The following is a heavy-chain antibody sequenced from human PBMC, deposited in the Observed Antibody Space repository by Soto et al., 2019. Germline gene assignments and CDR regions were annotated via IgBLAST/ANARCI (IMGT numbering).Heavy chain of an antibody. D-gene: IGHD2-15*01. V-gene: IGHV4-59*08. CDR1: GGSISSYY. CDR3: ARRGCSGGSCYQPFDP. J-gene: IGHJ5*02. CDR2: IYYSGST. Sequence: SETLSLTCTVSGGSISSYYWSWIRQPPGKGLEWIGYIYYSGSTNYNPSLKSRVTISVDTSKNQFSLKLSSVTAADTAVYYCARRGCSGGSCYQPFDPWGQGTLVTVSS.